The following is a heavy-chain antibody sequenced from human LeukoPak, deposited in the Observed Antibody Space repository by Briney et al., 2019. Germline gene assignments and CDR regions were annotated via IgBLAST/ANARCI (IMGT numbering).Heavy chain of an antibody. CDR3: ARDNNYYGSGSYHDY. J-gene: IGHJ4*02. D-gene: IGHD3-10*01. CDR1: YGSISTYY. CDR2: IYTSGST. Sequence: SETLSLTCTVSYGSISTYYWSWIRQPAGKGLEWIGRIYTSGSTNYNPSLKSRVTMSVDTSKNQFSLKLSSVTAADTAVYYCARDNNYYGSGSYHDYWGQGTLVTVSS. V-gene: IGHV4-4*07.